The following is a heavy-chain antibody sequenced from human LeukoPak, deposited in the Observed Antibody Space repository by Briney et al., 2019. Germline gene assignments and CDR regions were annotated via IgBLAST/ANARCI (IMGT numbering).Heavy chain of an antibody. D-gene: IGHD3-22*01. J-gene: IGHJ4*02. Sequence: SETLSLTCAVYGGSFSGYYWSWIRQPPGKGLEWIGEINHSGSTNYNPSLKSRVTISVDTSKNQFSLKLSSVTAADTAAYYCARGRSIGYYDSSGSRYYFDYWGQGALVTVSS. CDR3: ARGRSIGYYDSSGSRYYFDY. CDR1: GGSFSGYY. V-gene: IGHV4-34*01. CDR2: INHSGST.